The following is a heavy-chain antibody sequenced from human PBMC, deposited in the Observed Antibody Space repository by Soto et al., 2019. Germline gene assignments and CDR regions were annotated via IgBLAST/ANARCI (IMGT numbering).Heavy chain of an antibody. V-gene: IGHV3-23*01. CDR3: ACLPPPGKTGLPYYLDY. Sequence: PVGSLRLSCAASGFTFSSYAMSWVRQAPGKGLEWVSAISGSGGSTYYADSVKGRFTISRDNSKNTLYLQMNSLRAEDTAVYYCACLPPPGKTGLPYYLDYWGQGTLLTVSS. CDR2: ISGSGGST. CDR1: GFTFSSYA. J-gene: IGHJ4*02.